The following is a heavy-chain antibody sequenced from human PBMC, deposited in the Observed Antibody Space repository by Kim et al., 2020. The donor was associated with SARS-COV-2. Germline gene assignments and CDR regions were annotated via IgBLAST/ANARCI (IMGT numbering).Heavy chain of an antibody. CDR3: ASFRSLYCSGGSCYSIYYGMDV. D-gene: IGHD2-15*01. CDR2: ISSSSSYI. CDR1: GFTFSSYS. V-gene: IGHV3-21*01. Sequence: GGSRRLSCAASGFTFSSYSMNWVRQAPGKGLEWVSSISSSSSYIYYADSVKGRFTISRDNAKNSLYLQMNSLRAEDTAVYYCASFRSLYCSGGSCYSIYYGMDVWGQGTTVTVSS. J-gene: IGHJ6*02.